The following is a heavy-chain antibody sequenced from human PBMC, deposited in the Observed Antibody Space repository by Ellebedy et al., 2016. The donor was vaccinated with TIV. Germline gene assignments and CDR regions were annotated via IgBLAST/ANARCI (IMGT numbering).Heavy chain of an antibody. CDR3: AGGPRVGATYY. J-gene: IGHJ4*02. CDR2: IIPILGIA. Sequence: AASVKVSCKASGGTFSSYAISWVRQAPGQGLEWMGRIIPILGIANYAQKFQGRVTITADKSTSTAYMELSSLRSEDTAVYYCAGGPRVGATYYWGQGTLVTVSS. CDR1: GGTFSSYA. D-gene: IGHD1-26*01. V-gene: IGHV1-69*04.